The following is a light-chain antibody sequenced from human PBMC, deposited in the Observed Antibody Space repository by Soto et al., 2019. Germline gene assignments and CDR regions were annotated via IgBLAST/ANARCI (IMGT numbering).Light chain of an antibody. CDR3: QQYNRYSIH. J-gene: IGKJ4*01. CDR1: QSISNW. V-gene: IGKV1-5*03. Sequence: DIQLTQSPSTLSASVGDRVTITCRASQSISNWVVWYQQKPGKAPKFLIYDASTLESGVPSRFSGSGYGTEFTLTISSLQHEDFATNYGQQYNRYSIHFGGGTKVEMK. CDR2: DAS.